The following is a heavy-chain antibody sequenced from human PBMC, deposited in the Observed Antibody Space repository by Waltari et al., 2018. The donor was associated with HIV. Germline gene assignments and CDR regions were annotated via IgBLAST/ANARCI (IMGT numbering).Heavy chain of an antibody. D-gene: IGHD6-6*01. Sequence: EVHLVESGGGLVQPGGSLGLSCAASGFAFRSYWMRWVRQSPGRGLEWVANIKPDGSEKYYLESVRGRFTVSRDNAKNSLDLLMNTLRAEDSAVYYCARDFTQTKYNFDHWGQGILVTVSS. CDR2: IKPDGSEK. V-gene: IGHV3-7*01. CDR1: GFAFRSYW. J-gene: IGHJ4*02. CDR3: ARDFTQTKYNFDH.